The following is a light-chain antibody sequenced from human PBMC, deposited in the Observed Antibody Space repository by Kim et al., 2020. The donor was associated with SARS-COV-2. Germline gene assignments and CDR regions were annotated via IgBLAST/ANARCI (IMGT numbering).Light chain of an antibody. J-gene: IGKJ2*01. CDR1: QSVSSN. CDR2: GAS. Sequence: PGQRATLSCRASQSVSSNLAWYQQKPGQAPRLLIYGASTRATGIPARFSGSGSGTEFTLTISSLQSEDFAVYYCQQYNNWPYTFGQGTKLEI. CDR3: QQYNNWPYT. V-gene: IGKV3-15*01.